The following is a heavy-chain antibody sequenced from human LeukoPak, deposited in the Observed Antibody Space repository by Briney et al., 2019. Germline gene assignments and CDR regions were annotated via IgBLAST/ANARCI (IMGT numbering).Heavy chain of an antibody. CDR3: VRGTSGTD. Sequence: SETLSLTCTVSGVSISSNYWSWIRQPAGKALEWIGRIYSSGTTNYNPSLKSRVTMSVDTSKNQFSLKLSSVTAVDTAVYYCVRGTSGTDWGQGTLVTVSS. V-gene: IGHV4-4*07. CDR1: GVSISSNY. CDR2: IYSSGTT. J-gene: IGHJ4*02. D-gene: IGHD5-12*01.